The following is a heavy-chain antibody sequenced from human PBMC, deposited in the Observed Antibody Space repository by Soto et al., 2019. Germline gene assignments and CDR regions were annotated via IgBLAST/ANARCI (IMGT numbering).Heavy chain of an antibody. CDR1: GYSLTSYW. CDR3: ARRFPGDYGDYYYYGMDV. Sequence: GESLKTPCKGSGYSLTSYWLGWVRQMPGKGLEWMGIIYPGDSDTRYSPSFQSQVTISADKSISTAYLQWSSLKASDTAMYYCARRFPGDYGDYYYYGMDVWGQGTTVTVSS. J-gene: IGHJ6*02. D-gene: IGHD4-17*01. V-gene: IGHV5-51*01. CDR2: IYPGDSDT.